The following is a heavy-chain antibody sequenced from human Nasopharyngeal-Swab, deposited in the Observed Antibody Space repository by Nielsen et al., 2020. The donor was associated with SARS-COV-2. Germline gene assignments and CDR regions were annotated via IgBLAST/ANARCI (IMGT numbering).Heavy chain of an antibody. CDR3: ARGEGLDYDFWSGYYPGYYGMDV. CDR1: GDTFSSYA. CDR2: ITPIFGTA. V-gene: IGHV1-69*13. D-gene: IGHD3-3*01. Sequence: SVKVSCKASGDTFSSYAIGWVRQAPGQGLEWMGGITPIFGTANYAQKFQGRVTITADESTSTAYMELSSLRSEDTAVYYCARGEGLDYDFWSGYYPGYYGMDVWGQGTTVTVSS. J-gene: IGHJ6*02.